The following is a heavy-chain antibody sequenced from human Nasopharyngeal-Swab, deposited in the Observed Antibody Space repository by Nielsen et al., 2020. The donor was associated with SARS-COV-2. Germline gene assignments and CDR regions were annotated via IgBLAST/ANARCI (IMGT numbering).Heavy chain of an antibody. D-gene: IGHD1-1*01. CDR1: GFTFSSYS. CDR2: ISSTSVYI. Sequence: ETLSLTCAASGFTFSSYSMNWVRQAPGKGLDWVSSISSTSVYIYYADSVKGRFTISRDNAKNSLYLQMNSLRAEDTAVYFCARGATGTTPPFDYWGQGTLVTVSS. J-gene: IGHJ4*02. V-gene: IGHV3-21*01. CDR3: ARGATGTTPPFDY.